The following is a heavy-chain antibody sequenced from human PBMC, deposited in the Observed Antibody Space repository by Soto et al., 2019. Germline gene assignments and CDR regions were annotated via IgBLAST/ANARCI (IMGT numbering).Heavy chain of an antibody. D-gene: IGHD3-10*01. CDR3: AREIAYYYGSGSDPPSMDV. CDR2: ISSSSSTI. J-gene: IGHJ6*02. V-gene: IGHV3-48*01. Sequence: HPGGSLRLSCAASGFTFSSYSMDWVRQAPGKGLEWVSYISSSSSTIYYADSVKGRFTISRDNAKNSLYLQMNSLRAEDTAVYYCAREIAYYYGSGSDPPSMDVWGQGTTVTVSS. CDR1: GFTFSSYS.